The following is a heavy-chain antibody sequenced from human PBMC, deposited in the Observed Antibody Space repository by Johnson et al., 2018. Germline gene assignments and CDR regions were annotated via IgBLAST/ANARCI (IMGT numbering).Heavy chain of an antibody. CDR1: GFTFSSYA. CDR2: ITGGGTST. J-gene: IGHJ6*02. CDR3: AKEGTVTPCYYYNGMDV. D-gene: IGHD4-11*01. V-gene: IGHV3-23*04. Sequence: VQLVESGGGLVQPGGSLRLSCAASGFTFSSYAMTWVRQAPGKGLEWVSTITGGGTSTYYADSVKGRFTISRDNFKNTLYLQMNSLRAEDTAVYYCAKEGTVTPCYYYNGMDVWGQGTTVTVSS.